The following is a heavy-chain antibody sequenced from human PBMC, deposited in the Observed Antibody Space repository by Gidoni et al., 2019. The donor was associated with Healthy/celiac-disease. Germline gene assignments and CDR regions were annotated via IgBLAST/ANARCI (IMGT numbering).Heavy chain of an antibody. Sequence: QVQLQQWGAGLLKTSETLSLTCAVYGGSFSGYYWSWIRQPPGKGLEWIGEINHSGSTNYNPSLKSRVTISVDTSKNQFSLKLSSVTAADTAVYYCARYYYGSGLDYWGQGTLVTVSS. D-gene: IGHD3-10*01. CDR2: INHSGST. CDR1: GGSFSGYY. V-gene: IGHV4-34*01. J-gene: IGHJ4*02. CDR3: ARYYYGSGLDY.